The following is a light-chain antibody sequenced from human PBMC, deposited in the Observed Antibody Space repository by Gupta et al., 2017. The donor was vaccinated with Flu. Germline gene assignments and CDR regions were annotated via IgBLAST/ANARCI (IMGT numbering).Light chain of an antibody. Sequence: DIQMTQSPSSLSAPVGDRVTITCRASQSISSYLNWYQQKPGKAPKLLIYAASSLQSGVPSRFSGSGSGRDFTLTIRSLQPEDFATYYCQQSYSTPHNFGQGTKMEIK. V-gene: IGKV1-39*01. CDR1: QSISSY. J-gene: IGKJ2*01. CDR2: AAS. CDR3: QQSYSTPHN.